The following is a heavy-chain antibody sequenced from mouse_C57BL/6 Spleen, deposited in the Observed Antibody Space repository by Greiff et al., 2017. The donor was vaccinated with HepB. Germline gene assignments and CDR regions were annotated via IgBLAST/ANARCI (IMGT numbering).Heavy chain of an antibody. Sequence: EVQLVESGGGLVQPGGSLKLSCAASGFTFSDYGMAWVRQAPRKGPVGVAFISNLAYSIYYADTVTGRFTISRENAMYTLYLEMSSLRSEDTAMYYCARQNSNYAYAMDFWGGVTSVTVSS. D-gene: IGHD2-5*01. CDR2: ISNLAYSI. CDR3: ARQNSNYAYAMDF. V-gene: IGHV5-15*01. J-gene: IGHJ4*01. CDR1: GFTFSDYG.